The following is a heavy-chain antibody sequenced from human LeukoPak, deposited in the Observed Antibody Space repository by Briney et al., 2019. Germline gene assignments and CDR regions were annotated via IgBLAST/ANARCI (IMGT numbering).Heavy chain of an antibody. CDR1: GYSLTGYW. CDR2: IYPVNSDT. D-gene: IGHD1-26*01. J-gene: IGHJ5*02. Sequence: GESLKISCKGSGYSLTGYWIGWVRQMPGKELEWMGSIYPVNSDTRYSPSFQGQVTMSVDKSISTAYLQWNSLKASDTAMYYCARSGTYYNWFDTWGQGTLVTVSS. CDR3: ARSGTYYNWFDT. V-gene: IGHV5-51*01.